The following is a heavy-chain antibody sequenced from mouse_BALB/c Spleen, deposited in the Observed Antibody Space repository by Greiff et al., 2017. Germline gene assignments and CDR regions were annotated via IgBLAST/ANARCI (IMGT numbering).Heavy chain of an antibody. J-gene: IGHJ3*01. Sequence: VQLQQSGAELVRSGASVKLSCTASGFNIKDYYMHWVKQRPEQGLEWIGWIDPENGDTEYAPKFQGKATMTADTSSNTAYLQLSSLTSEDTAVYYCDADCDPWFAYWGQGTLVTVSA. CDR2: IDPENGDT. CDR3: DADCDPWFAY. V-gene: IGHV14-4*02. CDR1: GFNIKDYY.